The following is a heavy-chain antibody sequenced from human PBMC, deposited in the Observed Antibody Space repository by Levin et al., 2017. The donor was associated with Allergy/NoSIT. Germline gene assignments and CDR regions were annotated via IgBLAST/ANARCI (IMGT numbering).Heavy chain of an antibody. CDR1: GFTFSSYA. CDR3: ARKTYYYDSSGYYNAFDY. CDR2: ISYDGSNK. V-gene: IGHV3-30-3*01. D-gene: IGHD3-22*01. J-gene: IGHJ4*02. Sequence: GGSLRLSCAASGFTFSSYAMHWVRQAPGKGLEWVAVISYDGSNKYYADSVKGRFTISRDNSKNTLYLQMNSLRAEDTAVYYCARKTYYYDSSGYYNAFDYWGQGTLVTVSS.